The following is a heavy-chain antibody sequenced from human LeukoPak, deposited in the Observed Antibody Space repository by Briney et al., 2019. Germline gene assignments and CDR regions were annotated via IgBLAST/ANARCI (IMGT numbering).Heavy chain of an antibody. Sequence: GRSLRLSCSVSGFTFSSYAMHWVRQAPGKGLEWVAVISYDGSNKYYADSVKGRFTISRDNSKNTLYLQMNSLRAEDTAVYYCARDQDSVFDYWGQGTLVTVSS. CDR2: ISYDGSNK. CDR3: ARDQDSVFDY. D-gene: IGHD5-18*01. CDR1: GFTFSSYA. J-gene: IGHJ4*02. V-gene: IGHV3-30*04.